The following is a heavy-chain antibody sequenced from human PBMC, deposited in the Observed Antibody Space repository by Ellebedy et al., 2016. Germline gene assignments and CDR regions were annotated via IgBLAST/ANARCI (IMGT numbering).Heavy chain of an antibody. CDR1: GGSISGFY. D-gene: IGHD6-13*01. Sequence: SETLSLTCTVSGGSISGFYWSWVRRPPGKGLEWVGYIHYTGTTNYNPSLKSRITISVDTSKNQFSLKLNSVTAADTGTYYCAKLSAIATAGPNYYHSMDVWGQGTTVTV. CDR3: AKLSAIATAGPNYYHSMDV. V-gene: IGHV4-59*03. J-gene: IGHJ6*02. CDR2: IHYTGTT.